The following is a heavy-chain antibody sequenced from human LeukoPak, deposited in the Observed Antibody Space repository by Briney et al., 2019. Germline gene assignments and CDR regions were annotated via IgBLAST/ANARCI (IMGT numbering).Heavy chain of an antibody. CDR1: GYTFTGYY. CDR3: ARSIAAAGTQDFQH. V-gene: IGHV1-2*02. Sequence: ASVKVSCKASGYTFTGYYMHWVRQAPGQGLEWMGWINPNSGGTNYAQKFQGRVTMTRDTSISTAYMELSRLRSDDTAVYYCARSIAAAGTQDFQHWGQGTRFTVSS. D-gene: IGHD6-13*01. J-gene: IGHJ1*01. CDR2: INPNSGGT.